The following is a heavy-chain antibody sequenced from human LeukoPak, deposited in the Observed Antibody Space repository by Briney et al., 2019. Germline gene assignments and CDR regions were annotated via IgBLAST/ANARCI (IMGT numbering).Heavy chain of an antibody. CDR1: GYTFTSNY. V-gene: IGHV1-46*01. D-gene: IGHD2-2*02. CDR2: IYPRDGST. CDR3: ARDQTDCSRTSCYNVHYGMDV. Sequence: ASVKVSCKASGYTFTSNYIHWVRQAPGQGLEWMGMIYPRDGSTSYAQKFQGRVTVTRDTSTNTVYMELSSLRSEDTAVYYCARDQTDCSRTSCYNVHYGMDVWGQGTTVTVSS. J-gene: IGHJ6*02.